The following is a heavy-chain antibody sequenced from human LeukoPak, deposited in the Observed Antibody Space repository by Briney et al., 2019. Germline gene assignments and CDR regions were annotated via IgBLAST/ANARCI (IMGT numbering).Heavy chain of an antibody. CDR3: ARGYYDSSGFSV. J-gene: IGHJ4*02. Sequence: AGGSLRLSCAASGFTFDDYGMSWVRQGPGKGLEWVSGINWNGGSTSYADSVKGRFTISRDNAKNSLYLQMNSLRAEDTALYYCARGYYDSSGFSVWGQGTLVTVSS. D-gene: IGHD3-22*01. V-gene: IGHV3-20*04. CDR1: GFTFDDYG. CDR2: INWNGGST.